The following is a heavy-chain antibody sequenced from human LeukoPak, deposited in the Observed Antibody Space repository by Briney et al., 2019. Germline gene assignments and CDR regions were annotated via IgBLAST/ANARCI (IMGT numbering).Heavy chain of an antibody. CDR1: GFTVNSNY. CDR3: ARLTSAAGRLYVVD. J-gene: IGHJ4*02. D-gene: IGHD6-13*01. Sequence: GGSLRLSCAACGFTVNSNYLSWLRQAPGKGLEWVSTLYNTGNTYYADSVKCRFPLSRDNSKHTLFLQMNSLRAEDTAVYYCARLTSAAGRLYVVDWGPGPVVTVSS. CDR2: LYNTGNT. V-gene: IGHV3-53*01.